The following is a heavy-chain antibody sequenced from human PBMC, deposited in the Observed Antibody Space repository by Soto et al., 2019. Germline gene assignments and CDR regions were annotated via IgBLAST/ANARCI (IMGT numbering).Heavy chain of an antibody. CDR2: MYNTGST. V-gene: IGHV4-59*01. Sequence: PSETLSLTCTLSGCSISGYYWSWIRQPPGKGLEWIGYMYNTGSTVYNPSFKSRVTISVDTSKNQFSLKLNSVTAADTAVYYCARDLWGYCGTDCYPLDVWGQGTTVT. D-gene: IGHD2-21*02. J-gene: IGHJ6*02. CDR1: GCSISGYY. CDR3: ARDLWGYCGTDCYPLDV.